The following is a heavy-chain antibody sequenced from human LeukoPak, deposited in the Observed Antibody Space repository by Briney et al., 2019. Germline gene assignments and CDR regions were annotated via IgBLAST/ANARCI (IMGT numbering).Heavy chain of an antibody. CDR1: GGSFSGYY. V-gene: IGHV4-59*01. J-gene: IGHJ4*02. D-gene: IGHD3-3*01. Sequence: SETLSLTCAVYGGSFSGYYWSWIRQPPGKGLEWIGYIYYSGSTNYNPSLKSRVTISVDTSKNQFSLKLSSVTAADTAVYYCAMYYDFWSGYRTWGQGTLVTVSS. CDR2: IYYSGST. CDR3: AMYYDFWSGYRT.